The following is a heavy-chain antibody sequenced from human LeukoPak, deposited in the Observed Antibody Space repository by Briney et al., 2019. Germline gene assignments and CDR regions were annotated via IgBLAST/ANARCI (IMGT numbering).Heavy chain of an antibody. CDR3: ARDRVYYDSSGYFRGYYFDY. V-gene: IGHV3-48*01. J-gene: IGHJ4*02. Sequence: GGSLRLSCAASGFTFSSYSMNWVRQAPGKGLEWVSYISSSSSTIYYADSVKGRFTISRDNAKNSLYLQMNSLRAEDTAVYYCARDRVYYDSSGYFRGYYFDYWGQGTLVTVSS. D-gene: IGHD3-22*01. CDR1: GFTFSSYS. CDR2: ISSSSSTI.